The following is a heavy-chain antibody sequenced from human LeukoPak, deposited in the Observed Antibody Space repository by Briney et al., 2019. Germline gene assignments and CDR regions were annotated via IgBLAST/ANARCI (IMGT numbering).Heavy chain of an antibody. CDR3: ARATVVTLLGGYYFDY. CDR2: IYYSGNT. J-gene: IGHJ4*02. Sequence: PSETLSLTCTVSDGSISSNSYYWGWIRQPPGKGLEWIANIYYSGNTYYNPSLKSRVTISVDTSKNQFSLKLSSVTAADTAVYYCARATVVTLLGGYYFDYWGQGTLVTVSS. V-gene: IGHV4-39*07. D-gene: IGHD4-23*01. CDR1: DGSISSNSYY.